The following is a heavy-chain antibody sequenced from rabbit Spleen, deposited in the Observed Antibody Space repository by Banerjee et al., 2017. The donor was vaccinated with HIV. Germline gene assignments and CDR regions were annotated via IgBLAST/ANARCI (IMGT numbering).Heavy chain of an antibody. CDR1: GFSFSSSDY. V-gene: IGHV1S40*01. Sequence: QSLEESGGGLVQPEGSLTLTCKASGFSFSSSDYICWVRQAPGKGLEWISCIAGSSSGFTYSATWATGRFTISKTSSTTVTLQMTSLTVADTATYFCARDTGTSFSSYGMDLCGQGTLVTVS. CDR2: IAGSSSGFT. J-gene: IGHJ6*01. D-gene: IGHD7-1*01. CDR3: ARDTGTSFSSYGMDL.